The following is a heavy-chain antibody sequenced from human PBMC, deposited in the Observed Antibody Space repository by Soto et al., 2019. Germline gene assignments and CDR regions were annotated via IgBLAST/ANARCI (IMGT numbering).Heavy chain of an antibody. CDR2: IYHGGTT. CDR1: GASISSNDW. CDR3: ARDFKAPKDAWAFDY. D-gene: IGHD3-16*01. Sequence: QVQLQESGPGLVMPSGTLSLTCAVSGASISSNDWWNWVRQPPGKGLEWIGEIYHGGTTIYNPSLNSRVSISIDESKNPFSLKLTSVTAADTAGYYCARDFKAPKDAWAFDYWGQGILVTVSS. J-gene: IGHJ4*02. V-gene: IGHV4-4*02.